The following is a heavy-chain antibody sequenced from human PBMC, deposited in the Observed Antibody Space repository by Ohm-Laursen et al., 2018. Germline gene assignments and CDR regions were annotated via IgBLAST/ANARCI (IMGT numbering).Heavy chain of an antibody. CDR3: ARGSYCSGSTCHNLAWLGP. CDR1: GGSISNFY. CDR2: IYGSGST. V-gene: IGHV4-4*07. Sequence: GTLSLTCTVSGGSISNFYWSWIRQPAGKGLEWIGRIYGSGSTDYNPSLKSRVTMSIDKTKNLFSLKLVSVTAADSAVYYCARGSYCSGSTCHNLAWLGPWGQGTLVTVSS. J-gene: IGHJ5*02. D-gene: IGHD2-15*01.